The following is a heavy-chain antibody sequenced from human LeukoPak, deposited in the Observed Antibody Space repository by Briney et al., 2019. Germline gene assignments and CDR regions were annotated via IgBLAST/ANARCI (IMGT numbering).Heavy chain of an antibody. CDR2: IRSKYYGGTT. CDR3: TRDAFISGYDHLFGY. J-gene: IGHJ4*02. D-gene: IGHD5-12*01. CDR1: GFTFGDYP. V-gene: IGHV3-49*04. Sequence: GGSLRLFCTASGFTFGDYPMSWVHQAPGKGLEWVGFIRSKYYGGTTDYAASVTGRFTISRDDSNSIAYLQMNSLKTEDTAVYYCTRDAFISGYDHLFGYWGQGTLVTVSS.